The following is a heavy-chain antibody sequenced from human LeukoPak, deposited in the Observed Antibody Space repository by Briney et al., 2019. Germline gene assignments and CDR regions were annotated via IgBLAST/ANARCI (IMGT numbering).Heavy chain of an antibody. CDR3: ANGKQKWPTD. Sequence: GGSLRLSCAASGFTFTTYAMSWVRQAPGKGLEWVSAIGGSSDFTYYAECVKGRFIISRDNSKNTLYLQVNSLTAEDTAVYYCANGKQKWPTDWGQGTLVTVSS. D-gene: IGHD5-24*01. J-gene: IGHJ4*02. V-gene: IGHV3-23*01. CDR1: GFTFTTYA. CDR2: IGGSSDFT.